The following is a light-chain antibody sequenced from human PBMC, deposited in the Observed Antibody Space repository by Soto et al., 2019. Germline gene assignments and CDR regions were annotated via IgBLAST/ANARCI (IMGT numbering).Light chain of an antibody. V-gene: IGKV3-20*01. J-gene: IGKJ1*01. CDR2: GAS. CDR3: QQYDSSPET. CDR1: QSVSSN. Sequence: EIVMTQSPGTLSVSPGERATLSCGASQSVSSNLAWYQQKPGQAPRLLIYGASTRATGIPARFSGSGPGADFILSISRLEPEDFAVYYCQQYDSSPETFGQGTKVDIK.